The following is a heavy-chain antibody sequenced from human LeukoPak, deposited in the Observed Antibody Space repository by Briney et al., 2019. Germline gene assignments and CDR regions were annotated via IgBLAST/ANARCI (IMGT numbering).Heavy chain of an antibody. CDR2: ISAYNGNT. D-gene: IGHD2-2*01. Sequence: ASVKASCKASGYTFTSYGISWVRQAPGQGLEWMGRISAYNGNTNYAQKLQGRVTMTTDTSTSTAYMELRSLRSDDTAVYYCARGGCSSTSCYLNQVYWFDPWGQGTLVTVSS. V-gene: IGHV1-18*01. J-gene: IGHJ5*02. CDR1: GYTFTSYG. CDR3: ARGGCSSTSCYLNQVYWFDP.